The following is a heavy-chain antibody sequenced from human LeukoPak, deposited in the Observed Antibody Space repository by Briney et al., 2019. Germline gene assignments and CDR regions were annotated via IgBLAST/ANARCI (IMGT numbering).Heavy chain of an antibody. CDR1: GFMFDGYA. CDR2: INWNGDST. CDR3: ARVAPSGEIDL. V-gene: IGHV3-20*04. Sequence: GGSLRLSCAASGFMFDGYAISWVRQAPGKGLEWVSGINWNGDSTFYTDSVKGRFTISRDNALKSVFLQMNRLRAEDTAFYYCARVAPSGEIDLWGQGNLVTVSS. J-gene: IGHJ5*02. D-gene: IGHD3-10*01.